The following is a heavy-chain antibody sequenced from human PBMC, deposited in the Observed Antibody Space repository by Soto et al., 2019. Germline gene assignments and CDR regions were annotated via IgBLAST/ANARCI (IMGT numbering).Heavy chain of an antibody. V-gene: IGHV1-24*01. J-gene: IGHJ4*02. CDR1: GYTLTELS. Sequence: XVKVSCKVSGYTLTELSMHWVRQAPGKXXXXXXAXXXEDXXKIXXXXXXGRXXXXXXXSKEKAYMELSSLRSEDTAVYYCARDSFDYWGQGTMVTVSS. CDR3: ARDSFDY. CDR2: XXXEDXXK.